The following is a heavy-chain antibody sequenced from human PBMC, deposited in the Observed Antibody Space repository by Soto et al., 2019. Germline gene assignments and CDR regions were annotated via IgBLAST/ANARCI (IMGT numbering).Heavy chain of an antibody. V-gene: IGHV4-59*08. D-gene: IGHD3-3*01. J-gene: IGHJ6*04. CDR3: ARHQRITIFGVVITPWDV. CDR2: IYYSGST. CDR1: GGSISSYY. Sequence: SETLSLTCTGSGGSISSYYWSWIRQPPGKGLEWIGYIYYSGSTNYNPSLKSRVTISVDTSKNQFSLKLSSVTAADTAVYYCARHQRITIFGVVITPWDVWGKGTTVTVSS.